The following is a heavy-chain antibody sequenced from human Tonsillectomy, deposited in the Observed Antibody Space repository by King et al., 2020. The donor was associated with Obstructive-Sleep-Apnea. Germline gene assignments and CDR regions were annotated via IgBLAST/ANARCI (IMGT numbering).Heavy chain of an antibody. D-gene: IGHD4-17*01. V-gene: IGHV3-33*01. CDR1: GFTFSTYG. J-gene: IGHJ4*02. Sequence: VQLVESGGGVVQPGRSLRLSCAASGFTFSTYGMHWVRQAPGKGLEWVAVIWYDGSNKYYADSVKGRFNISRDNSKNTLYLQMNSLRAEDTAVFYCARRHFDYGDFYYFDYWGQGTLVTVSS. CDR2: IWYDGSNK. CDR3: ARRHFDYGDFYYFDY.